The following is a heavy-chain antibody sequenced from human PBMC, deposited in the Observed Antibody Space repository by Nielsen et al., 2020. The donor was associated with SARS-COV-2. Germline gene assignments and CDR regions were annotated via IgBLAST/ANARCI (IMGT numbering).Heavy chain of an antibody. Sequence: SDTLSLTCAVYGGSFSGYSWSWIRQPPGKGLEWIGEINHSGSTNYKPSLKSRVTISVDTSKNQFTLKLSSVTAADTAVYYCARGTRSRDIVVVPPGFDPWGQGTLVTVSS. D-gene: IGHD2-2*01. J-gene: IGHJ5*02. CDR1: GGSFSGYS. V-gene: IGHV4-34*01. CDR3: ARGTRSRDIVVVPPGFDP. CDR2: INHSGST.